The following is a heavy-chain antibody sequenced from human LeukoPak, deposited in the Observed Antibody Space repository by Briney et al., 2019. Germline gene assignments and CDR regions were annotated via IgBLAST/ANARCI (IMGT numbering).Heavy chain of an antibody. CDR3: ANKIVGATTYWFDP. J-gene: IGHJ5*02. CDR1: GGTFSSYA. CDR2: IIPIFGTA. Sequence: GASVKVSCKASGGTFSSYAISWVRQAPGQGLEWMGGIIPIFGTANYAQKFQGRVTITTDESTSTAYMELSSLRSEDTAVYYCANKIVGATTYWFDPWGQGTLVNVSS. D-gene: IGHD1-26*01. V-gene: IGHV1-69*05.